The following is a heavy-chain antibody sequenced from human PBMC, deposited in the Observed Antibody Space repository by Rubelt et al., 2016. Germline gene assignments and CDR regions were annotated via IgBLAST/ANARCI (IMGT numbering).Heavy chain of an antibody. D-gene: IGHD3-22*01. J-gene: IGHJ4*02. CDR3: ARFAIGGHSSGYLFDY. CDR2: INPNSGGT. CDR1: GYTFTGYY. V-gene: IGHV1-2*02. Sequence: QVQLVPSGAEVKKPGASVKVSCKASGYTFTGYYMHWVRQAPGQGLEWMGWINPNSGGTNYAQKVQGRVTMTRDTCISTAYMELSRLRSDDTAVYYCARFAIGGHSSGYLFDYWGQGTLVTVSS.